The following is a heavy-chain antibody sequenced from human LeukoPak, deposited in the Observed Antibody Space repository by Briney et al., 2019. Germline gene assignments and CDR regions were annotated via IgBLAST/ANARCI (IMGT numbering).Heavy chain of an antibody. Sequence: TGGSLRLSCAASGFTFSAFGMHWVRQAPGKGLEWVSSISSSSSYIYYADSVKGRFTISRDNAKNSLYLQMNSLRAEDTAVYYCARALPSPVGLVPWGQGTLVTVSS. V-gene: IGHV3-21*01. J-gene: IGHJ5*02. CDR3: ARALPSPVGLVP. CDR1: GFTFSAFG. D-gene: IGHD6-6*01. CDR2: ISSSSSYI.